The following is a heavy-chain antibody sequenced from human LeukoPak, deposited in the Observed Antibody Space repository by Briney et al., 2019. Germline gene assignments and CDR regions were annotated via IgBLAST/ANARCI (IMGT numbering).Heavy chain of an antibody. Sequence: GGSLRLSCAASGFTFSNHGMHWVRQAPGKGLEWVAVISYDGSNKYYADSVKGRFTISRDNSKNTLYLQMNSLRAEDTAVYYCARDRANYDSSIYYYYYYGMDVWGQGTTVTVSS. J-gene: IGHJ6*02. CDR2: ISYDGSNK. V-gene: IGHV3-30*19. CDR1: GFTFSNHG. CDR3: ARDRANYDSSIYYYYYYGMDV. D-gene: IGHD3-22*01.